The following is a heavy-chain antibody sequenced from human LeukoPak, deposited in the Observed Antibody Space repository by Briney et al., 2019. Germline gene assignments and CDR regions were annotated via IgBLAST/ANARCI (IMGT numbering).Heavy chain of an antibody. D-gene: IGHD3-22*01. J-gene: IGHJ4*02. CDR1: GFTFSSYA. CDR3: ARSADSSGFPYY. Sequence: GGSLRLSCAASGFTFSSYAMSWVRQAPGKRLEWVSAISGSGGSTYYADSVKGRFTISRDNSKNTLYLQMNSLRAEDTAVYYCARSADSSGFPYYWGQGTLVTVSS. CDR2: ISGSGGST. V-gene: IGHV3-23*01.